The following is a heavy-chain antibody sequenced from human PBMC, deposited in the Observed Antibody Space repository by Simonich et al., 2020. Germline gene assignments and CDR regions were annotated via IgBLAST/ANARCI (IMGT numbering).Heavy chain of an antibody. CDR2: INPYRGGT. J-gene: IGHJ6*03. CDR3: ARGALTGDYYYMDV. V-gene: IGHV1-2*02. D-gene: IGHD7-27*01. Sequence: QVQLVQSGAEVKKPGASVKVSCKASGYTFTGYYMHWVRQAPGQGLEWMGWINPYRGGTNYAQRFQGRVTMTRDTSISTAYMELIRLRSDDTALYYCARGALTGDYYYMDVWGKGTTVTVSS. CDR1: GYTFTGYY.